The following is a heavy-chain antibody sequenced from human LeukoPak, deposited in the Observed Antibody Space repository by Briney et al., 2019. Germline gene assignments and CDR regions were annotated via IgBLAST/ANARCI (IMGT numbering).Heavy chain of an antibody. D-gene: IGHD3-22*01. CDR3: ARDAHYYDSSGYFRAPFAY. CDR1: GFTFSSYG. V-gene: IGHV3-23*01. CDR2: ISGSGGST. J-gene: IGHJ4*02. Sequence: GGSLRLSCAASGFTFSSYGMSWVRQAPGKGLEWVSAISGSGGSTYYADSVKGRFTISRDNSKNTLYLQMNSLRAEDTAVYYCARDAHYYDSSGYFRAPFAYWGQGTLVTVSS.